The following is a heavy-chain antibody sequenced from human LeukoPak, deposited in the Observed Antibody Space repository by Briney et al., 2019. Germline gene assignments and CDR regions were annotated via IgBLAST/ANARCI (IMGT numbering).Heavy chain of an antibody. D-gene: IGHD6-13*01. V-gene: IGHV3-48*03. CDR3: ARQQLAYYFDY. CDR1: GFTFSSYE. J-gene: IGHJ4*02. Sequence: GGSLRLSCAASGFTFSSYEMNWVRQAPGKGLEWVSYISSSGSTIYYADSVKGRFTISRDNAKNSLYLQMNGLRAEDTAVYYCARQQLAYYFDYWGQGTLVTVSS. CDR2: ISSSGSTI.